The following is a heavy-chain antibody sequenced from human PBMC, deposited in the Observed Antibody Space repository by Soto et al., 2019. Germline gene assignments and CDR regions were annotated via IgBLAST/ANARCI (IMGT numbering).Heavy chain of an antibody. J-gene: IGHJ4*02. Sequence: EVQLLESGGGLVHPGESLRLSCAASGFTFSNYAMNWVRRVPGKGLEWVSGITSTGGTKFYADSVKGRFTISRDSSKSTVSLQMNSLRVEDTGVYYCAKLKGPLIALLPTLYLDYWGQGTLVTVSA. CDR3: AKLKGPLIALLPTLYLDY. D-gene: IGHD3-22*01. CDR2: ITSTGGTK. V-gene: IGHV3-23*01. CDR1: GFTFSNYA.